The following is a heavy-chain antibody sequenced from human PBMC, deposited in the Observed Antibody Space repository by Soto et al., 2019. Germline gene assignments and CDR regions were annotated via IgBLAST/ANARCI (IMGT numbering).Heavy chain of an antibody. CDR1: GYSFTSYW. Sequence: GESLKISCMGSGYSFTSYWIGWVRQMPGKGLEWMGIIYPGDSDTRYSPSFQGQVTISADKSISTAYLQWSSLKASDTAMYYCARQSCSSTSCYLGGMDVWGQGTTVTVSS. CDR2: IYPGDSDT. J-gene: IGHJ6*02. D-gene: IGHD2-2*01. CDR3: ARQSCSSTSCYLGGMDV. V-gene: IGHV5-51*01.